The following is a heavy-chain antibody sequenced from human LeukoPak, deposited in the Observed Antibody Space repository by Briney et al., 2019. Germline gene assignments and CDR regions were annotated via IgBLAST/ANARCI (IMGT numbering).Heavy chain of an antibody. CDR2: ISSSGSTI. Sequence: GGSLRLSCAASGFTFSDYYMSWIRQAPGKGLEWVSYISSSGSTIYYADSVKGRFTISRDNAKNSLYLQMNSLRAEDTAVYYCAIDHCYHSSGYFLGYWGQGTLVTVSS. CDR3: AIDHCYHSSGYFLGY. V-gene: IGHV3-11*01. CDR1: GFTFSDYY. D-gene: IGHD3-22*01. J-gene: IGHJ4*02.